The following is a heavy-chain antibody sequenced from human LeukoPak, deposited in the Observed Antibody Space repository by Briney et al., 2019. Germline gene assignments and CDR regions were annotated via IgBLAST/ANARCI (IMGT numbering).Heavy chain of an antibody. D-gene: IGHD3-10*01. CDR1: GFTFSSYS. CDR3: ARDRSTYYYSPFDP. CDR2: ISSSSSYI. V-gene: IGHV3-21*01. Sequence: PGGSLRLSCAASGFTFSSYSMNWVRQAPGKGLEWVSSISSSSSYIYYADSVKGRFTISRDNAKNSLYLQMNSLRAEDTAVYYCARDRSTYYYSPFDPWGQGTLVTVSS. J-gene: IGHJ5*02.